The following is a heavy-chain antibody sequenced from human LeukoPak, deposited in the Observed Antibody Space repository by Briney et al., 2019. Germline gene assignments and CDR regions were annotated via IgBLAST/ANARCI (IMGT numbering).Heavy chain of an antibody. Sequence: ASVKVSCKASGGTFSSYAISWVRQAPGQGLEWMGRIIPILGIANYAQKFQGRVTMTADTSTSTAYMELRSLRSDDTAVYYCARMYYYMDVWGKGTTVTVSS. V-gene: IGHV1-69*04. CDR2: IIPILGIA. CDR1: GGTFSSYA. CDR3: ARMYYYMDV. J-gene: IGHJ6*03.